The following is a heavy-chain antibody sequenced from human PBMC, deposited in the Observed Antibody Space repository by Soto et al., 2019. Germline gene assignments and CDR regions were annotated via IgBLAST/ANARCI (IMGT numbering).Heavy chain of an antibody. CDR2: ISGSGGRT. J-gene: IGHJ1*01. V-gene: IGHV3-23*01. D-gene: IGHD3-3*01. CDR1: GFTFSTYA. Sequence: GGSLRLSCATSGFTFSTYAMSWVRQAPGKGLKWVSTISGSGGRTFYADSVKGRFTISRDNSKNTLYLQMNSLRAEDTAVYYCAKDRDYDFWSSPQKFQHWRQRTLVTVSS. CDR3: AKDRDYDFWSSPQKFQH.